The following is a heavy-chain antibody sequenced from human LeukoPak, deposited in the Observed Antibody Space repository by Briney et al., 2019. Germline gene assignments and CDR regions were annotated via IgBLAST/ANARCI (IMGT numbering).Heavy chain of an antibody. CDR2: ISSSGSTI. CDR1: GFTFSSYE. CDR3: ARDNFDFWSGYYRENYYYYGMDV. V-gene: IGHV3-48*03. J-gene: IGHJ6*02. Sequence: AGGSLRLSCAASGFTFSSYEMNWVRQAPGKGLEWVSYISSSGSTIYYADSVKGRFTISRDNAKNPLYLQMNSLRAEDTAVYYCARDNFDFWSGYYRENYYYYGMDVWGQGTTVTVSS. D-gene: IGHD3-3*01.